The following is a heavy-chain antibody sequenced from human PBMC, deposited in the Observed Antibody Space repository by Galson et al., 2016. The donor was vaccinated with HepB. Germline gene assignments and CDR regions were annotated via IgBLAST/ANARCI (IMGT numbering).Heavy chain of an antibody. CDR3: ARAKKPLVWGYGMDV. V-gene: IGHV4-59*01. Sequence: LSLTCNVSGDSIGSDYWNWIRQPPGKGLEWIGYINFGSTTYNPSLKSRVTISVDRSKNHFSLTLKSVTVADTAVYYCARAKKPLVWGYGMDVWGPGTAVTGSS. CDR2: INFGST. D-gene: IGHD2-8*01. J-gene: IGHJ6*02. CDR1: GDSIGSDY.